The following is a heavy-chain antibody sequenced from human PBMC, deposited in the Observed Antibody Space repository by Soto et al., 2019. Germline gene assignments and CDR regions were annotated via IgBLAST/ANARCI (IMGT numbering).Heavy chain of an antibody. D-gene: IGHD1-1*01. J-gene: IGHJ4*02. Sequence: SETLSLTCTVSGGSISSSSYYWGWIRQPPGKGLEWIGSIYYSGNTYFNPSLKSRVTISVDTSRNQFSLKLSSVTAADTAVFDCANQSDSTTDFDYWDPGTLVTVSS. V-gene: IGHV4-39*01. CDR3: ANQSDSTTDFDY. CDR2: IYYSGNT. CDR1: GGSISSSSYY.